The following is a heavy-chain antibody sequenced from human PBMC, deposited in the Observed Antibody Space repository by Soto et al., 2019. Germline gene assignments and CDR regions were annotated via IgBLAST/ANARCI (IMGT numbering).Heavy chain of an antibody. D-gene: IGHD1-1*01. CDR2: IYWDNDK. Sequence: QITLKESGPTLVKPTQTLTLTCTFSGFSLSTNGVGVGWIRQPPGKALEWLALIYWDNDKRYSPSLETRLTIAKDTSKNQVVLTMTNMDPVDTATYFCARRTDDGTFDYWGQGTLVIVSS. J-gene: IGHJ4*02. CDR3: ARRTDDGTFDY. CDR1: GFSLSTNGVG. V-gene: IGHV2-5*02.